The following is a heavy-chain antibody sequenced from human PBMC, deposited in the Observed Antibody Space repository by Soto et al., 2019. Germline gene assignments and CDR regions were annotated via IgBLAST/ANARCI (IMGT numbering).Heavy chain of an antibody. CDR3: AKEGSLSGGAFDI. V-gene: IGHV3-23*01. D-gene: IGHD1-26*01. J-gene: IGHJ3*02. CDR2: ISGSGGST. CDR1: GFTFSSYA. Sequence: EVQLLESGGGLVQHGGSLRLSCAASGFTFSSYAMSWVRQAPGKGLEWVSAISGSGGSTYYADSVKGRFTISRDNSKNTLYLQMSSLRADDTAVYYCAKEGSLSGGAFDIWGQGTMVTVSS.